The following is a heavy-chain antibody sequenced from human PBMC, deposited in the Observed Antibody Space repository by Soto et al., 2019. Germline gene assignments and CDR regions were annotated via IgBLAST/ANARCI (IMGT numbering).Heavy chain of an antibody. CDR2: MNPNSGNT. J-gene: IGHJ5*02. CDR3: AREVYCSSTSCYWVIPPLDP. CDR1: GYTFTSYD. Sequence: QVQLVQSGAEVKKPGASVKVSCKASGYTFTSYDINWVRQATGQGLERMGWMNPNSGNTGYAQKFQGRVTMTRNTSISTAYMELSSLRSEDTAVYYCAREVYCSSTSCYWVIPPLDPWGQGTLVTVSS. D-gene: IGHD2-2*01. V-gene: IGHV1-8*01.